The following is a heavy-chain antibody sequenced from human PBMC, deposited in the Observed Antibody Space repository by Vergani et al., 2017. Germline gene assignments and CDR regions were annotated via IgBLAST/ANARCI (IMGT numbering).Heavy chain of an antibody. D-gene: IGHD3-10*01. V-gene: IGHV4-59*08. CDR1: GGSISSYY. Sequence: QVQLQESGPGLVKPSETLSLTCTVSGGSISSYYWSWIRQPPGKGLEWIGYIYYSGSTNYNPSLKSRVTISVDTSKNQFSLKLSSVTAADTAVYYCARYDYGSGSYYFDYWGQGTLVTVSS. J-gene: IGHJ4*02. CDR3: ARYDYGSGSYYFDY. CDR2: IYYSGST.